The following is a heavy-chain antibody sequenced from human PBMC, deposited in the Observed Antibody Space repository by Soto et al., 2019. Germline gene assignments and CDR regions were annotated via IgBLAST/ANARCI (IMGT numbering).Heavy chain of an antibody. J-gene: IGHJ6*02. V-gene: IGHV3-11*01. CDR2: ITFSGNTV. CDR1: GFTFSDFY. CDR3: ARVSWREKYGMDV. Sequence: GGSLRLSCAASGFTFSDFYMSWIRQAPGKGLEWISYITFSGNTVYYADSLKGRFTISRDNAKNSLYPQMNRLRAEDTAVYYCARVSWREKYGMDVWGQGTTVTVSS.